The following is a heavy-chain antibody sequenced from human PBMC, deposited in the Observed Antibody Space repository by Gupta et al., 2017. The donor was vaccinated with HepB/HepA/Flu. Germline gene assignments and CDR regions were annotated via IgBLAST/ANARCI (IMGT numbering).Heavy chain of an antibody. V-gene: IGHV3-48*02. D-gene: IGHD4-11*01. CDR3: VKDCDDYCEDVDF. J-gene: IGHJ2*01. CDR2: ISWSSSSI. Sequence: VRLVESGGGLVQPGQSLSSSCAASGFLFIHLNLNWVRHAPGKGLEWISAISWSSSSIYYADSVEGRFTLSRDNAKNSLYLQMNSLRDEDTALYYCVKDCDDYCEDVDFWGHGTVVSVSS. CDR1: GFLFIHLN.